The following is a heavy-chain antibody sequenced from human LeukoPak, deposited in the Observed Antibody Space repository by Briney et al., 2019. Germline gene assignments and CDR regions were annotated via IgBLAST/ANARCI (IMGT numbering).Heavy chain of an antibody. Sequence: PPGGSLRLSCAASGFTFSSYDMNWVRQAPGKGLEWVSAISGSGGSTYYADSVKGRFTISRDNSKNTLYLQMNSLRAEDTAVYYFAKDMSIAAPDYLDYWGQETLVTVSS. CDR3: AKDMSIAAPDYLDY. D-gene: IGHD6-6*01. CDR1: GFTFSSYD. V-gene: IGHV3-23*01. CDR2: ISGSGGST. J-gene: IGHJ4*02.